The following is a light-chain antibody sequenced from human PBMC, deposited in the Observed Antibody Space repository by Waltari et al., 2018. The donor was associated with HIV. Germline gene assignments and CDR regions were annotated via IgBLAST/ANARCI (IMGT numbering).Light chain of an antibody. CDR2: SNN. CDR1: SSTIGGDT. J-gene: IGLJ2*01. CDR3: AAWDDSLNVV. Sequence: SVLPQPPSASGTPGQRVTIPCSGSSSTIGGDTVNCSHQLPGPAPNLLIYSNNQRPSGAPDRFSGSKSGTSASLAISGLQSEDEADYYCAAWDDSLNVVFGGGTKLTVL. V-gene: IGLV1-44*01.